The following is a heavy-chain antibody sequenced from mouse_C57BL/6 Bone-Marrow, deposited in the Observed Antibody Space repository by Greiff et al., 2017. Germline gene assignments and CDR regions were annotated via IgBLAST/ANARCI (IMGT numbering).Heavy chain of an antibody. CDR3: TRRLFTGPLGFAY. D-gene: IGHD6-5*01. J-gene: IGHJ3*01. V-gene: IGHV1-5*01. CDR2: IYPGNSDT. CDR1: GYTFTSYW. Sequence: EVQLQQSGTVLARPGASVKMSCKTSGYTFTSYWMHWVKQRPGQGLEWIGAIYPGNSDTSYNQKFKGKAKLTAVTSASTAYMELSSLTNEDSAVYYCTRRLFTGPLGFAYWGQGTLVTVSA.